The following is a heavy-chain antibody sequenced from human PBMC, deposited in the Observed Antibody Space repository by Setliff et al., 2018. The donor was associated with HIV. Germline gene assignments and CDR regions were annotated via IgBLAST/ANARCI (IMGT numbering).Heavy chain of an antibody. V-gene: IGHV4-28*03. J-gene: IGHJ4*02. Sequence: SETLSLTCVVSGYSISSNDWWGWIRQSPGKGLEWLGYMSFSANSNYNPSLKNRITISIDTSKNQFSLRLKSVTAADAAIYYCARGAGAFGAKLDSWGQGSLVTISS. CDR2: MSFSANS. D-gene: IGHD3-10*01. CDR1: GYSISSNDW. CDR3: ARGAGAFGAKLDS.